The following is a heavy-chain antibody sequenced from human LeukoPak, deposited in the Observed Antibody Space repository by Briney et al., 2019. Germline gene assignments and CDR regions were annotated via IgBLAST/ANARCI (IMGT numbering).Heavy chain of an antibody. CDR2: ISAYNGNT. CDR1: AYTFTSYG. J-gene: IGHJ6*03. D-gene: IGHD6-13*01. V-gene: IGHV1-18*01. Sequence: GASGKLSCYASAYTFTSYGNSWVRQPPAQGLEWMGWISAYNGNTNYAHKLQGRVTITTDESTRTDYMEMSSLRSEDTAVYYWARGSRRGQPYYYYYLDVWGKGTTVTVSS. CDR3: ARGSRRGQPYYYYYLDV.